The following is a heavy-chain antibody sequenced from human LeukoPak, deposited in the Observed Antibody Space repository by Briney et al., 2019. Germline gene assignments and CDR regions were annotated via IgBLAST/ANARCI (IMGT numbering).Heavy chain of an antibody. CDR3: KQYGGPKDGMDV. D-gene: IGHD4-23*01. J-gene: IGHJ6*02. CDR1: GFTFSSYG. CDR2: ISYDGSNK. Sequence: PGGSLRLSCAASGFTFSSYGMHWVRQAPGKGLEWVAVISYDGSNKYYADSVKGRFTISRDNSKNTLYLQMNSLRAEDTAVYYCKQYGGPKDGMDVWGQGTTVTVSS. V-gene: IGHV3-30*03.